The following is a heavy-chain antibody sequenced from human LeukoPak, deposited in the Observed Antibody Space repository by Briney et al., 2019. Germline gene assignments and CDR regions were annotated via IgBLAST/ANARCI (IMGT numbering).Heavy chain of an antibody. CDR1: GFTFSSYA. J-gene: IGHJ4*02. V-gene: IGHV3-23*01. CDR2: ISGSGGST. Sequence: PGGSLRLSCAASGFTFSSYAMSWVRQAPGKGLEWVSAISGSGGSTYYADSVKGRFTISRDNSKNTLYLQMNSLRAEDTAVYYCAKDPSGSKAPPTYYFDYWGQGTLVTVSS. CDR3: AKDPSGSKAPPTYYFDY. D-gene: IGHD1-26*01.